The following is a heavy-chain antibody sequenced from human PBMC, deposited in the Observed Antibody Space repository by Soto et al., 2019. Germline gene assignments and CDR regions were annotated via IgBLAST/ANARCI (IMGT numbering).Heavy chain of an antibody. D-gene: IGHD3-3*01. Sequence: SLRLSCAASGFTFSSYAMHWVRQAPGKGLEWVAVISYDGSNKYYADSVKGRFTISRDNSKNTLYLQMNSLRAEDTAVYYCARDQGRRYDFWSGYYMYYYGMDVWGQGTTVTVSS. J-gene: IGHJ6*02. CDR1: GFTFSSYA. CDR2: ISYDGSNK. V-gene: IGHV3-30-3*01. CDR3: ARDQGRRYDFWSGYYMYYYGMDV.